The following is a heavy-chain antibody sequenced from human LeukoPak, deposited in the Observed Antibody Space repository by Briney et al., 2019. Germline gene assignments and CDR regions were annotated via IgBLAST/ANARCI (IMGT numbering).Heavy chain of an antibody. CDR1: GGSISSYYW. V-gene: IGHV2-5*08. CDR3: AHSDGSSWNGY. D-gene: IGHD6-13*01. Sequence: TLSLTCTVSGGSISSYYWSWIRQPPGKALEWLALIYWDDDKRYSPSLKSRLTITKDTSKNQVVLTMTNMDPVDTATYYCAHSDGSSWNGYWGQGTLVTVSS. J-gene: IGHJ4*02. CDR2: IYWDDDK.